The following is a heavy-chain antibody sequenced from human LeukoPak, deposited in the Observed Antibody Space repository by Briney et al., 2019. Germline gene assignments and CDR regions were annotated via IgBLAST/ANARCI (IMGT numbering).Heavy chain of an antibody. J-gene: IGHJ3*02. CDR2: VYFSGSA. D-gene: IGHD4-17*01. CDR1: GGSISNYY. V-gene: IGHV4-59*08. CDR3: ATTTAGDAFDI. Sequence: SETLSLTCTVSGGSISNYYWNWIRQAPGKGLEYIGYVYFSGSAKYNPSLKNRVLISVDTSKNQFSLKLSSVTAADTAVYYCATTTAGDAFDIWGQGTMVTVSS.